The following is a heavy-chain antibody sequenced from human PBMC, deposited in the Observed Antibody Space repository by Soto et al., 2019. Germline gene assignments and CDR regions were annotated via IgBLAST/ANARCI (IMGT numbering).Heavy chain of an antibody. V-gene: IGHV3-30-3*01. Sequence: QMQLVESGGGVVQRGRSLRLSCAASGFTFSSYAMHWVRQAPGKGLEWVAVISYDGSNKYYADSVKGRFTISRDNSKNTLYLQMNSMRAEDTAVYYCARESGAHLDYWGQGTLVTVSS. D-gene: IGHD2-15*01. J-gene: IGHJ4*02. CDR3: ARESGAHLDY. CDR1: GFTFSSYA. CDR2: ISYDGSNK.